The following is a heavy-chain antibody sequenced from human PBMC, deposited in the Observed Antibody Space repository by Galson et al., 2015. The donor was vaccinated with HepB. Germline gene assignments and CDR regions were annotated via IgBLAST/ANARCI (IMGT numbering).Heavy chain of an antibody. Sequence: SETLSLTCTVSGGSISSGSYYWSWIRQPAGKGLEWIGSIYYSGSTYYNPSLKSRVTISVDTSKNQFSLKLSSVTAADTAVYYCARHGGPFRTMDVWGQGTTVTVSS. D-gene: IGHD3-16*01. CDR3: ARHGGPFRTMDV. J-gene: IGHJ6*02. CDR1: GGSISSGSYY. V-gene: IGHV4-39*01. CDR2: IYYSGST.